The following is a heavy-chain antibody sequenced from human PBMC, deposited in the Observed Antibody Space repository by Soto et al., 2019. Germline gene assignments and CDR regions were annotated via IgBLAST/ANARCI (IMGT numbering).Heavy chain of an antibody. J-gene: IGHJ5*02. CDR3: AKAVVPAPVGWFDP. Sequence: QVQLVESGGGVVQPGRSLRLSCAASGFTFSSYGMHWVRQAPGKGLEWVAVIWYDGSNKYYADSVKGRFTISRDNSKNTLYLQMNSLRAEDTAVYYCAKAVVPAPVGWFDPWGQGTLVTVSS. CDR1: GFTFSSYG. CDR2: IWYDGSNK. D-gene: IGHD2-2*01. V-gene: IGHV3-33*06.